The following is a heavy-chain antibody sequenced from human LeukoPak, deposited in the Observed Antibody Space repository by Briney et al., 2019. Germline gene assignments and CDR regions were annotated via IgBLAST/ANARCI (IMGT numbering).Heavy chain of an antibody. V-gene: IGHV3-23*01. CDR2: ISGSGGGT. CDR1: GFTFSSYA. Sequence: GGSLRLSCAASGFTFSSYAMSWVRQAPGKGLEWVSTISGSGGGTKYADSVKGRFTMYTDNSKNTLYLQMSSLRAEDTAVYYCAKVYAGNTYYYGMDVWGQGTTVTVSS. D-gene: IGHD4-23*01. CDR3: AKVYAGNTYYYGMDV. J-gene: IGHJ6*02.